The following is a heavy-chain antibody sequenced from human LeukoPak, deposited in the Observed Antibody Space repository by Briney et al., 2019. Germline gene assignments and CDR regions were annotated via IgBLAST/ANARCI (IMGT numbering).Heavy chain of an antibody. D-gene: IGHD1-20*01. J-gene: IGHJ4*02. Sequence: SETLSLTCTVSGGSISSYYWSWIWQPPGKGLEWIGYIYYSGSANYNPSLKSRVSISVDTSKNQFSLKLSSVTAADTAVYYCARGPGITGTNIDYWGQGTLVTVSS. CDR2: IYYSGSA. CDR1: GGSISSYY. V-gene: IGHV4-59*01. CDR3: ARGPGITGTNIDY.